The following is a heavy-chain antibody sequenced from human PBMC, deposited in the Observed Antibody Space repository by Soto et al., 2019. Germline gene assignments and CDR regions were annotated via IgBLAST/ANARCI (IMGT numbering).Heavy chain of an antibody. CDR3: ATGSRVWGSYRYTYYFDY. CDR2: INPNSGGT. D-gene: IGHD3-16*02. J-gene: IGHJ4*02. CDR1: GYTFTGYY. Sequence: ASVKVSCKASGYTFTGYYMHWVRQAPGQGLEWMGWINPNSGGTNYAQKFQGWVTMTRDTSISTAYMELSRLRSDDTAVYYCATGSRVWGSYRYTYYFDYWGQGTLVTVSS. V-gene: IGHV1-2*04.